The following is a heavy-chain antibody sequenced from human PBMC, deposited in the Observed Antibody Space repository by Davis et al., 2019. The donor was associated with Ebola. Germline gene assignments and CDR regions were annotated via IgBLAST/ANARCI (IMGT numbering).Heavy chain of an antibody. D-gene: IGHD2-15*01. CDR2: ISGTDGST. Sequence: GGSLRLSCAASGFTFSSYSMNWVRQGPGTGLQWVSAISGTDGSTYYANSVKGRFTISRDNSKSTLYLQMNSLRAEDTAVYYCAKCSAGSCYSPLHFWGQGTLVTVSS. CDR3: AKCSAGSCYSPLHF. V-gene: IGHV3-23*01. CDR1: GFTFSSYS. J-gene: IGHJ4*02.